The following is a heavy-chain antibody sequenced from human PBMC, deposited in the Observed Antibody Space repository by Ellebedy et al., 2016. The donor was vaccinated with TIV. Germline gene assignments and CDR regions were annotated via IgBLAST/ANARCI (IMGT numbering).Heavy chain of an antibody. J-gene: IGHJ4*02. Sequence: GESLKISCAASGFTFSSYEMNWVRQAPGKGLEWVSYISSSGSNIYYADSVKGRFTIPRDNAKNSLYLQMNSLRAEDTALYYCARARRRYDILTGHTGEFDYWGQGTLVTVSS. CDR3: ARARRRYDILTGHTGEFDY. CDR2: ISSSGSNI. V-gene: IGHV3-48*03. D-gene: IGHD3-9*01. CDR1: GFTFSSYE.